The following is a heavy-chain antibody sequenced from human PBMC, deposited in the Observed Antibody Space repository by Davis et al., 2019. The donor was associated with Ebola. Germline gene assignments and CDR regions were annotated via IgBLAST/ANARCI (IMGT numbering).Heavy chain of an antibody. CDR3: TTGYYDSSGYP. V-gene: IGHV3-48*04. CDR2: ISSTGSTI. D-gene: IGHD3-22*01. Sequence: PGGSLRLSCAASGFTFNTYSMNWVRQAPGKGLEWVSYISSTGSTIYYADSVKGRFTISRDNAKNSLYLQMNSLRAEDTAVYYCTTGYYDSSGYPWGQGTLVTVSS. CDR1: GFTFNTYS. J-gene: IGHJ5*02.